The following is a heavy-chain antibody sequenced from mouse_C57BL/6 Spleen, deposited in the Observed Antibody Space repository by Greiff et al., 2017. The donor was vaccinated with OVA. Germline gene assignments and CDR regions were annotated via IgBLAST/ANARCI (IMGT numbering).Heavy chain of an antibody. D-gene: IGHD2-5*01. CDR3: TTAYYSNLYYFDY. V-gene: IGHV14-1*01. CDR1: GFNIKDYY. CDR2: IDPEDGDT. Sequence: EVKLQESGAELVRPGASVKLSCTASGFNIKDYYMHWVKQRPEQGLEWIGRIDPEDGDTEYAPKFQGKATMTADTSSNTAYLQLSSLTSEDTAVYYCTTAYYSNLYYFDYWGQGTTLTVSS. J-gene: IGHJ2*01.